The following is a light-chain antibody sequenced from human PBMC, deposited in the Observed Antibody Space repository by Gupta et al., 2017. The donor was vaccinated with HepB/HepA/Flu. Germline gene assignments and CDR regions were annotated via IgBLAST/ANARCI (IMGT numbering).Light chain of an antibody. CDR3: QTWGTGIRV. J-gene: IGLJ3*02. V-gene: IGLV4-69*01. Sequence: QLVLTQSPSASASLGASVKLTCTLSSGHSSYAIAWHQQQTEKGPRYLMKLNSDGSHSKGDGIPDRFSGSSPGAERYLTISSLQSEDEADYYCQTWGTGIRVFGGGTKLTVL. CDR2: LNSDGSH. CDR1: SGHSSYA.